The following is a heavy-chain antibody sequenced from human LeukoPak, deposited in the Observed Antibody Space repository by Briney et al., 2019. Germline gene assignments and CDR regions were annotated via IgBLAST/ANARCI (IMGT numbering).Heavy chain of an antibody. CDR1: GFTFSSYA. V-gene: IGHV3-30-3*01. D-gene: IGHD1-26*01. CDR2: ISYDGSNK. J-gene: IGHJ4*02. Sequence: PGRSLRLSCAASGFTFSSYAMHWVRQAPGKGLEWVAVISYDGSNKYYADSVKGRFTISRDNSKNTLYLQMNSLRAEDTAVYYCAKDRWELLRVFDYWGQGTLVTVSS. CDR3: AKDRWELLRVFDY.